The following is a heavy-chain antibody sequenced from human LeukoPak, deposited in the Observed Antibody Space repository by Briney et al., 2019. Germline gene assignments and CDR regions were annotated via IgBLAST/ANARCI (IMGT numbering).Heavy chain of an antibody. Sequence: GGSLRLSCAASGFTFSSYAMTWVRQAPGKGLEWVSAISGSGGSTYYADSVKGRFTISRDNSKNTLYLQMNSLRAEDTAVYYCAKDRTVGASYWYFDLWGRGTLVTVSS. CDR2: ISGSGGST. CDR1: GFTFSSYA. D-gene: IGHD1-26*01. CDR3: AKDRTVGASYWYFDL. V-gene: IGHV3-23*01. J-gene: IGHJ2*01.